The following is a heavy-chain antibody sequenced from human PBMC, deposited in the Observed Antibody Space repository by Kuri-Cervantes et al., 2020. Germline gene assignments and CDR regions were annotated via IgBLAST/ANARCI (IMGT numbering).Heavy chain of an antibody. Sequence: ASVKVSCKASGYTFTGYYMHWVRQAPGQGLEWVGWINPNSGGTNYAQKFQGRVTMTRDTSISTAYMELSRLRSDDTAVYYCARESSGYDPTFDYWGQGTLVTVSS. J-gene: IGHJ4*02. CDR3: ARESSGYDPTFDY. D-gene: IGHD5-12*01. CDR1: GYTFTGYY. CDR2: INPNSGGT. V-gene: IGHV1-2*02.